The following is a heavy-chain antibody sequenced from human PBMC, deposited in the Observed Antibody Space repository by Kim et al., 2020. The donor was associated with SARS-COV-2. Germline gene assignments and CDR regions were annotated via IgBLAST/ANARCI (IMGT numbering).Heavy chain of an antibody. D-gene: IGHD6-19*01. CDR1: AYIFTTYW. CDR3: ACAPRYSSGWYGAFDI. Sequence: GESLKISCKGSAYIFTTYWIGWVRQMPGNGLEWMGVIYPGDSDTRYSPSFQGQVTISADKSISTAYLQWSSLKASHTAIYYCACAPRYSSGWYGAFDIWGHGTMVTVSS. CDR2: IYPGDSDT. V-gene: IGHV5-51*01. J-gene: IGHJ3*02.